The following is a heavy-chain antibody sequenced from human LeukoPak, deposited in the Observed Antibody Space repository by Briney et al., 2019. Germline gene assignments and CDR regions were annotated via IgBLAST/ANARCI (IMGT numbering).Heavy chain of an antibody. J-gene: IGHJ4*02. V-gene: IGHV3-30*18. CDR1: GFTFSSYG. D-gene: IGHD4-17*01. CDR2: ISYDGSNK. CDR3: AKEDYGGYNFDY. Sequence: GGSLRLSCAASGFTFSSYGMHWVRQAPGKGLEWVAVISYDGSNKYYADSVKGRFTISRDNSKNTLYLQMNSLRAEDTAVYYCAKEDYGGYNFDYWGQGTLVTVSS.